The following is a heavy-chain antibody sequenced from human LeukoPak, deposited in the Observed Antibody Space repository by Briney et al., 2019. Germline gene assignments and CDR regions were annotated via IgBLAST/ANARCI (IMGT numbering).Heavy chain of an antibody. J-gene: IGHJ6*02. D-gene: IGHD2-2*01. Sequence: GRSLRLSCTASGFTFRSYGMHWVRQAPGKGLEWVAVIAYDGSNQYYADSVKGRFTISRDNAKNSLYLQMNSLRAEDTAVYYCARHIVVVPADYGMDVWGQGTTVTVSS. CDR3: ARHIVVVPADYGMDV. CDR1: GFTFRSYG. V-gene: IGHV3-30*03. CDR2: IAYDGSNQ.